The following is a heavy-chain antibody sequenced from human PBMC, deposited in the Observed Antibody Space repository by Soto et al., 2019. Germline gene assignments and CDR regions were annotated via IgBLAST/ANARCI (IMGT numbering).Heavy chain of an antibody. D-gene: IGHD3-22*01. CDR2: ISSSSSYI. CDR1: GFTFSSYS. J-gene: IGHJ5*02. V-gene: IGHV3-21*01. Sequence: PVGSLRLSCAASGFTFSSYSMNWVRQAPGKGLEWVSSISSSSSYIYYADSVKGRFTISRDNAKNSLYLQMNSLRAEDTAVYYCARSTTYYYDSSGYYYSSWFDPWGQGTLVTVSS. CDR3: ARSTTYYYDSSGYYYSSWFDP.